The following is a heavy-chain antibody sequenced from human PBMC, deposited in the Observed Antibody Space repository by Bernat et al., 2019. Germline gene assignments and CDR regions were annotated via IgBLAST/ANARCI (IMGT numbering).Heavy chain of an antibody. D-gene: IGHD3-22*01. Sequence: QVQLVESGGGVVQPGRSLRLSCAASGFTFSSYGMHWVRQAPGKGLEGVAVISYDGSTKYYADSVKGRFTISRDNSKNTLYLQMNSLRAEDTAVYYCAKELRGYYYDSSGYLFHWGQGTLVTVSS. CDR1: GFTFSSYG. CDR3: AKELRGYYYDSSGYLFH. J-gene: IGHJ4*02. V-gene: IGHV3-30*18. CDR2: ISYDGSTK.